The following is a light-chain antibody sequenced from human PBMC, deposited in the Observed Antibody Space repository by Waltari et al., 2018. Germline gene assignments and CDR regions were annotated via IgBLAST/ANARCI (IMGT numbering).Light chain of an antibody. J-gene: IGKJ2*01. Sequence: EIVLTPSPGTLSLSPGESATLSCRASQIISNNYLAWYQAKPGQAPRLLIYGISHRATGIPDRFSGGGSGTDFTLTISRLEPEDFAVYYCQQFGGSPKYTFGQGTKLEIK. CDR2: GIS. V-gene: IGKV3-20*01. CDR3: QQFGGSPKYT. CDR1: QIISNNY.